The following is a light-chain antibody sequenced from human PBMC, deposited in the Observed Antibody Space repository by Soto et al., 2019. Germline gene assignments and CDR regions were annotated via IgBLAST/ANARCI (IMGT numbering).Light chain of an antibody. V-gene: IGKV1D-16*01. J-gene: IGKJ4*01. CDR2: AAS. Sequence: DIQMTQSPSSVSASVGDRVTITCRASQDIGSRFAWYQQKPGKVPKLLIYAASILQSGVPSRFSGSGSGTEFTLTISSLQPDDFATYYCQQYNSYPLTFGGGTKVDIK. CDR1: QDIGSR. CDR3: QQYNSYPLT.